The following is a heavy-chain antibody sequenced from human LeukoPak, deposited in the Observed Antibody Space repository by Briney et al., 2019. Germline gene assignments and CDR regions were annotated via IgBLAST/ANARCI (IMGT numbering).Heavy chain of an antibody. CDR1: GFTFSSYW. CDR3: ARGTPTNYAILTGYPFDAFDI. Sequence: PGGSLRLSCAASGFTFSSYWMSGVRQAPGKGLEWVADIKRDGSGKYYVDSVKGGFTISRDNAKNSMYLQMNRLRAEDTAVYYCARGTPTNYAILTGYPFDAFDIWGQGTMVTVSS. D-gene: IGHD3-9*01. CDR2: IKRDGSGK. V-gene: IGHV3-7*01. J-gene: IGHJ3*02.